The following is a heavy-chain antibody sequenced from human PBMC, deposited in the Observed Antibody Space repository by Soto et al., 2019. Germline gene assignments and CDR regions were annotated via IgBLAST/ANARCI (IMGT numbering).Heavy chain of an antibody. D-gene: IGHD5-12*01. V-gene: IGHV3-23*01. Sequence: EVQLLESGGGLVQPGGSLRLSCAASGFTFSTYSMAWVRQTPGKGPAWVSGIRGGGANTFYADSVGGRFTISVDNSRNTVYLQMNGLRVEDTSIYYCARGDGYGDEWGQGTLVTVSS. CDR1: GFTFSTYS. CDR2: IRGGGANT. J-gene: IGHJ4*02. CDR3: ARGDGYGDE.